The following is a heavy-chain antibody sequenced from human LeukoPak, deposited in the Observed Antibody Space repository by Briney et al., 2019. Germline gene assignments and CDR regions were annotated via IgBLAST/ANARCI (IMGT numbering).Heavy chain of an antibody. D-gene: IGHD3-16*01. CDR1: GSYITNGYY. Sequence: SETLSLTCTVSGSYITNGYYWAWVRQTPTKGLEWIARITHSGSTSYRPSFQGQVTLSVDTSNNQFSLKVTSVTADDTAVYYCARHGGTADAFDFWGPGTQVTVSP. V-gene: IGHV4-38-2*02. J-gene: IGHJ3*01. CDR2: ITHSGST. CDR3: ARHGGTADAFDF.